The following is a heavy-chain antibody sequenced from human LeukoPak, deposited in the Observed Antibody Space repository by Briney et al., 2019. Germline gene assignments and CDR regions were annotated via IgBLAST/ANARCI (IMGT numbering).Heavy chain of an antibody. CDR3: ARDCKPYYYGSGLNWFDP. V-gene: IGHV3-48*03. J-gene: IGHJ5*02. CDR1: GFTFSSYE. Sequence: PGGSLRLSCAASGFTFSSYEMNWVRQAPGKGLEWVSCISSSGSTIYYADSVKGRFTISRDNAKNSLYLQMNSLRAEDTAVYYCARDCKPYYYGSGLNWFDPWGQGTLVTVSS. D-gene: IGHD3-10*01. CDR2: ISSSGSTI.